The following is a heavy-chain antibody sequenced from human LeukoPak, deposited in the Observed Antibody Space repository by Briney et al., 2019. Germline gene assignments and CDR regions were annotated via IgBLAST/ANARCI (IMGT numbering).Heavy chain of an antibody. J-gene: IGHJ4*02. D-gene: IGHD2-2*01. Sequence: GGSLRLSYAASGFTFSSYAMSWVRQAPGKGLEWVSAISGSGGSTYYADSVKGRFTISRDNSKNTLYLQMNSLRAEDTAVYYCAKARGIVVVPAAIDYWGQGTLVTVSS. CDR1: GFTFSSYA. CDR3: AKARGIVVVPAAIDY. CDR2: ISGSGGST. V-gene: IGHV3-23*01.